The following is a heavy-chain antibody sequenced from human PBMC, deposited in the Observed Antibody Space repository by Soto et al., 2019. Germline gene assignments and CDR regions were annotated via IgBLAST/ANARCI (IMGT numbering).Heavy chain of an antibody. J-gene: IGHJ6*02. CDR3: ARIASTGRGWDV. V-gene: IGHV3-7*01. CDR1: GFTFSSYW. Sequence: EVQLVESGGGLVQPGGSLRLSCAASGFTFSSYWMSWVRHAPVKALEWVGNIKKDGSEQNYVDFVKGRFTISRDNANTSLYVQSNSLRAEDTAVYYCARIASTGRGWDVWGQGTTVVVSS. CDR2: IKKDGSEQ. D-gene: IGHD6-13*01.